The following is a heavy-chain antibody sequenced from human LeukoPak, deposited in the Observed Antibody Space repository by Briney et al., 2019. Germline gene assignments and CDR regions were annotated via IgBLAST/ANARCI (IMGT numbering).Heavy chain of an antibody. Sequence: GGSLRLSCAASGFTFSSYAMSWVRQAPGKGLEWVSAISGSGGSTYYADSVKGRFTISRDNSKNTLYLQMNSLRAEDTAVYYCAKRFSPRLGRDYYYYMDVWGKGTTVTVSS. J-gene: IGHJ6*03. CDR3: AKRFSPRLGRDYYYYMDV. CDR2: ISGSGGST. V-gene: IGHV3-23*01. CDR1: GFTFSSYA. D-gene: IGHD7-27*01.